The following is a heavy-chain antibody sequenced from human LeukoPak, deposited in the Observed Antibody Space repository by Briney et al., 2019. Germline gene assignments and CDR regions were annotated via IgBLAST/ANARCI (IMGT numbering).Heavy chain of an antibody. CDR3: ARHYGEDY. CDR1: GGSISSSSYY. J-gene: IGHJ4*02. Sequence: SETLSLTCTVSGGSISSSSYYWGWIRQPPGKGLQWIGSIFYSGSTYYNPSLKSRLTISVGTSKNQFSLRLSSVTAADTAVYYCARHYGEDYWGQGTLVTVSS. CDR2: IFYSGST. V-gene: IGHV4-39*01. D-gene: IGHD4-17*01.